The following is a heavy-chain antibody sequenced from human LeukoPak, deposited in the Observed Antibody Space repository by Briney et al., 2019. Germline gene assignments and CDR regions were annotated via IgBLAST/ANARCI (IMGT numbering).Heavy chain of an antibody. D-gene: IGHD6-6*01. Sequence: TSETLSLTCTVSGGSISSYYWSWIRQPPGKGLEWIGYIYYSGSTNYNPSLKSRVTISVDTSKNQFSLKLSSVTAADTAVYYCARVLRVSHYYYGMDVWGQGTTVTVSS. CDR3: ARVLRVSHYYYGMDV. J-gene: IGHJ6*02. CDR1: GGSISSYY. CDR2: IYYSGST. V-gene: IGHV4-59*12.